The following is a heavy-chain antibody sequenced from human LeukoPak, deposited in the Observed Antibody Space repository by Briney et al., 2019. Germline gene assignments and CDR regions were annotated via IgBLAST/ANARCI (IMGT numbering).Heavy chain of an antibody. J-gene: IGHJ6*03. CDR1: AFTFSNYN. V-gene: IGHV3-21*01. D-gene: IGHD5-12*01. Sequence: GGSLILSCAASAFTFSNYNMNWVRQAPGERLEWVSSITSSSSYAFYADSVKGRFTISRDNAKSSLYLQMNNLRAEDTAVYYCARDPYSGHYGNDYYYYMDVWGKGTTVTISS. CDR2: ITSSSSYA. CDR3: ARDPYSGHYGNDYYYYMDV.